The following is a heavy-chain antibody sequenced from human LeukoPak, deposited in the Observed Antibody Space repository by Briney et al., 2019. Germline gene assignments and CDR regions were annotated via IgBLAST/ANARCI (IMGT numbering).Heavy chain of an antibody. J-gene: IGHJ4*02. CDR2: IKQDGSEK. D-gene: IGHD3-9*01. CDR3: ARVSYDILTGYYSDPFFDY. Sequence: PGGSLRLSCAVSGFTFSSYWMSWVRQAPGKGLEWVANIKQDGSEKYYVDSVKGRFTISRDNAKNSLYLQMNSLRAEDTAVYYCARVSYDILTGYYSDPFFDYWGQGTLVTVSS. CDR1: GFTFSSYW. V-gene: IGHV3-7*03.